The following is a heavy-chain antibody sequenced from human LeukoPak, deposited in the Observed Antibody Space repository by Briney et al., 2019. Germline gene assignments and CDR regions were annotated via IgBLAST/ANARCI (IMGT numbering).Heavy chain of an antibody. CDR1: GFTFSSYA. V-gene: IGHV3-23*01. CDR2: ISGSGGSK. D-gene: IGHD3-10*01. Sequence: AGSLRLSCAASGFTFSSYALNWVRQAPGKGLEWVSAISGSGGSKYYADSVKGRFTISRDNYKNTLNLRINSLSAKDTSVYSCAKVDVALPDGSGSYYWGQGTLVTVSS. CDR3: AKVDVALPDGSGSYY. J-gene: IGHJ4*02.